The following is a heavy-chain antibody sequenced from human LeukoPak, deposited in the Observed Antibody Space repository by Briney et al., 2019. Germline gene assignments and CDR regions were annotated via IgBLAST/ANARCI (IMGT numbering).Heavy chain of an antibody. D-gene: IGHD3-9*01. CDR2: INHSGST. CDR3: ARAQVRLRYFDWLSYGMDV. Sequence: PSETLSLTCAVYGGSFSGYYWSWIRQPPGKGLEWIGEINHSGSTNYNPSLKSRVTISVDTSKNQSSLKLSSVTAADTAVYYCARAQVRLRYFDWLSYGMDVWGQGTTVTVSS. J-gene: IGHJ6*02. V-gene: IGHV4-34*01. CDR1: GGSFSGYY.